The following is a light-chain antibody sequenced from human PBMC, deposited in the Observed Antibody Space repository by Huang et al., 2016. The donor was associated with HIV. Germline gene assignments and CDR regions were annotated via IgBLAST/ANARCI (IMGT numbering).Light chain of an antibody. Sequence: DIQMTQSPSSLSASVGDRVTITCRASQNIGRDLNWYQQKSGKAPKLLIYAASSLQRGVPAMFSGIGFGTDFTLTISSLQPEDFATYYCQQSYSITRYTFGQGTKVEIK. V-gene: IGKV1-39*01. CDR3: QQSYSITRYT. J-gene: IGKJ2*01. CDR1: QNIGRD. CDR2: AAS.